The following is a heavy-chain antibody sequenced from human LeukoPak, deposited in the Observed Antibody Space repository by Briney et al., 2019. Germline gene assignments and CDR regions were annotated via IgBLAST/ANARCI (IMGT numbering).Heavy chain of an antibody. CDR3: AKGAGVSGSGQYYYVDV. J-gene: IGHJ6*03. Sequence: GGSLRLSCTASGFTFSSYSTHWVRQAPGKGLEWVAFIRYDGSNKEYADSVKGRFTISRDNSKNTLDLQMNSLRTHDTAVYYCAKGAGVSGSGQYYYVDVWGKAITVTISS. V-gene: IGHV3-30*02. CDR2: IRYDGSNK. CDR1: GFTFSSYS. D-gene: IGHD1-26*01.